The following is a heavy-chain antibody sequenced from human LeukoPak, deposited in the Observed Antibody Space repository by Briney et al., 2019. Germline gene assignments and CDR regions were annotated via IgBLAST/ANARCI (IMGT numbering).Heavy chain of an antibody. Sequence: GSLRLSCAASGFTFSSYSMNWVRQAPGKGLEWVSSISSSSSYIYYADSVRGRFTISRDNAKNSLYLQMNSLRAEDTAVYYCARDMGYSYGYAGESDYWGQGTLVTVSS. D-gene: IGHD5-18*01. J-gene: IGHJ4*02. CDR2: ISSSSSYI. CDR1: GFTFSSYS. V-gene: IGHV3-21*01. CDR3: ARDMGYSYGYAGESDY.